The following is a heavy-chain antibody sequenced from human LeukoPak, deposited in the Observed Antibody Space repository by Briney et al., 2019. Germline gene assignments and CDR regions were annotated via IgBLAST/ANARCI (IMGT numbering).Heavy chain of an antibody. J-gene: IGHJ3*02. V-gene: IGHV3-43*02. CDR1: GFTFDDYA. Sequence: GGSLRLSCAASGFTFDDYAMHWVRQAPGKGLEWVSLISGDGGSTYYADSVKGRFTISGDNSKNSLYLQMNSLRTEDTALYYCAKDLRDYYDSSGYLSGAFDIWGQGTMVTVSS. D-gene: IGHD3-22*01. CDR2: ISGDGGST. CDR3: AKDLRDYYDSSGYLSGAFDI.